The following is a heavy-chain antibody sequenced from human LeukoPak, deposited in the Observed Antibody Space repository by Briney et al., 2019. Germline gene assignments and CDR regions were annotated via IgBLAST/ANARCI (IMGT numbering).Heavy chain of an antibody. J-gene: IGHJ3*02. CDR2: FDPEDGET. CDR3: ASTDTPVGATTDNAFDI. Sequence: GSVKVSCKVSGYTLTELSMHWVRQAPGKGLAWMGGFDPEDGETIYAQKFQGRVTMTEDTSTDTAYMELSSLRSEDTAVYYCASTDTPVGATTDNAFDIWGQGTMVTVSS. CDR1: GYTLTELS. V-gene: IGHV1-24*01. D-gene: IGHD1-26*01.